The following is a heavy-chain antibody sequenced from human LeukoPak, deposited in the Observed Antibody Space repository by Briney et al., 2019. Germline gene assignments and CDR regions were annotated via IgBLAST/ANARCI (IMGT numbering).Heavy chain of an antibody. CDR3: ARQQLVRDAFDI. D-gene: IGHD6-13*01. J-gene: IGHJ3*02. Sequence: PSETLSHTCTVSGGSISSYYWSWIRQPPGKGLEWIGYIYYSGSTNYNPSLKSRVTISVDTSKNQFSLKLSSVTAADTAVYYCARQQLVRDAFDIWGQGTMVTVSS. CDR2: IYYSGST. CDR1: GGSISSYY. V-gene: IGHV4-59*01.